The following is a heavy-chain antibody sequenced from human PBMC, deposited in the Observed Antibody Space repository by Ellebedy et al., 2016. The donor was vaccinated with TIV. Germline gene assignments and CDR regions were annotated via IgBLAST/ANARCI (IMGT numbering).Heavy chain of an antibody. Sequence: GESLKISCVASEFTLSRYNMKWVRQAPGKGLEWVSSIGVSSAYIYYADSVKGRFTISRDDAKNSLFLQMDSLRVEDTAVYYCVKAITGTTDAFDVWGQGTMVTVSS. V-gene: IGHV3-21*04. J-gene: IGHJ3*01. D-gene: IGHD1-20*01. CDR3: VKAITGTTDAFDV. CDR1: EFTLSRYN. CDR2: IGVSSAYI.